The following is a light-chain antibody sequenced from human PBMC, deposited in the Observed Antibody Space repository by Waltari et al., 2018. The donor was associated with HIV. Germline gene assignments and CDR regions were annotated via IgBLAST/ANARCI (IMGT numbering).Light chain of an antibody. Sequence: QSVLTQPPSASRTPGQRLTISCSGSSTNIGSNLVNWYQQLPGTAPKLLIYSNNQRPSGVPDRFSGSKSGTSASLAISGLQSEDEADYYCAAWHDSLNGSWVFGGGTKLTVL. CDR1: STNIGSNL. V-gene: IGLV1-44*01. J-gene: IGLJ3*02. CDR3: AAWHDSLNGSWV. CDR2: SNN.